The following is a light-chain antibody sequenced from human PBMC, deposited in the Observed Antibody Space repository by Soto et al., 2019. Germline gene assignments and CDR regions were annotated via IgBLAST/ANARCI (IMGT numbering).Light chain of an antibody. Sequence: EIVMTQSPDTLFVSLGEGATLSCRASQSVSSHLAWYQHKPGQAPRLLIYGASTRASGIPARFSGSRSGAEFTLTINSLQSEDFAVYYCQPYNNWPLTFGGGTKVDIK. V-gene: IGKV3-15*01. CDR2: GAS. CDR3: QPYNNWPLT. CDR1: QSVSSH. J-gene: IGKJ4*01.